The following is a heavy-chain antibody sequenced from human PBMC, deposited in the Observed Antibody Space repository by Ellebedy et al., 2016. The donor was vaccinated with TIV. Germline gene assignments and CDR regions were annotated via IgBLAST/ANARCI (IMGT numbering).Heavy chain of an antibody. D-gene: IGHD1-26*01. CDR3: ARDVGSKFSFDF. Sequence: AASVKVSCKASGYTFISHYIHWVRQAPGQGLEWMGIINPDGGSTNYAQKFQDRVTVTSDTSTSTVYMELSSLRSEDTAIYYCARDVGSKFSFDFWGQGTLVTVSS. CDR2: INPDGGST. V-gene: IGHV1-46*01. CDR1: GYTFISHY. J-gene: IGHJ4*02.